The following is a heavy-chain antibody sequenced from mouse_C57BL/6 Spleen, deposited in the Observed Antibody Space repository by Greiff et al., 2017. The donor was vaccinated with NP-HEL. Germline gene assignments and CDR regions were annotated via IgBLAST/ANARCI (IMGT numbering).Heavy chain of an antibody. Sequence: DVKLVESGGGLVKPGGSLKLSCAASGFTFSDYGMHWVRQAPEKGLEWVAYISSGSSTIYYADTVKGRFTISRDNAKNTLFLQMTSLRSEDTAMYYCARNYGSSQGFDYWGQGTTLTVSS. CDR2: ISSGSSTI. D-gene: IGHD1-1*01. J-gene: IGHJ2*01. CDR3: ARNYGSSQGFDY. V-gene: IGHV5-17*01. CDR1: GFTFSDYG.